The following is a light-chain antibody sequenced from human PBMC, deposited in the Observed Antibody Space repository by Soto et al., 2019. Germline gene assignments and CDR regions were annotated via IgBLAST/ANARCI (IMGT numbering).Light chain of an antibody. CDR3: QQYYVWPRT. J-gene: IGKJ1*01. CDR1: QGISNY. V-gene: IGKV1-27*01. Sequence: DIEMSQSPSSLSASVGDRVTITCRASQGISNYLAWYQQKPGKVPKLLIYAASTLQSGVPSRFSGSGSGTDFTLTISSLQSEDVAVYYCQQYYVWPRTFGQGTKVDIK. CDR2: AAS.